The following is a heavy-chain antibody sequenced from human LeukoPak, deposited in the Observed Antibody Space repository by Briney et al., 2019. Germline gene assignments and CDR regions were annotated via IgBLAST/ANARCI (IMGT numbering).Heavy chain of an antibody. J-gene: IGHJ5*02. D-gene: IGHD3-10*01. CDR1: GGSISTYY. CDR2: IYYTGST. V-gene: IGHV4-59*01. CDR3: ARGSVRGEFDP. Sequence: PSETLSLTCTLSGGSISTYYWSWVRQPPGKGLEWIGYIYYTGSTDYNPSLKSRVTMSVDTSKNQFSLKLSSVTAADTAVYSCARGSVRGEFDPWGQGTLVTVSS.